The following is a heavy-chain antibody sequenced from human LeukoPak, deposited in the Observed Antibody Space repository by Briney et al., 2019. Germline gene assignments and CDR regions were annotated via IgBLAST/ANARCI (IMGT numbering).Heavy chain of an antibody. CDR2: ISSDGSII. CDR1: GFSFSSYW. V-gene: IGHV3-74*01. CDR3: ASGAEDDY. J-gene: IGHJ4*02. Sequence: GGSLRLSCAASGFSFSSYWMHWVRQAPGKGLVWVSRISSDGSIINYADSVKGRFTISRDNAKNTLYLQMNSLRAEDTAVYYCASGAEDDYWGQGTLVTVSS.